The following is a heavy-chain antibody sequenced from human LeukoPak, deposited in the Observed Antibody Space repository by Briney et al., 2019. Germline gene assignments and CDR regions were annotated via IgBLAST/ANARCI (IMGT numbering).Heavy chain of an antibody. CDR3: ARTREYYDILTGYPVYFDY. V-gene: IGHV1-18*01. CDR1: GYTFTSYD. D-gene: IGHD3-9*01. J-gene: IGHJ4*02. Sequence: ASVKVSCKASGYTFTSYDINWVRQATGQGLEWMGWISAYNGNTNYAQKLQGRVTMTTDTSTSTAYMELRSLRSDDTAVYYCARTREYYDILTGYPVYFDYWGQGTLVTVSS. CDR2: ISAYNGNT.